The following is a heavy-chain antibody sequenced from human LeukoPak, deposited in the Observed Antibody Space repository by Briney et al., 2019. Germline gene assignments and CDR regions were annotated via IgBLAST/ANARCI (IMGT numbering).Heavy chain of an antibody. V-gene: IGHV4-59*01. CDR3: ARGDSGSYTH. CDR2: IYYSGST. J-gene: IGHJ4*02. D-gene: IGHD1-26*01. Sequence: SETLSLTCTVSGVSNSSYYWSWIQQPPGKVLEWIGYIYYSGSTNYNPSLKSRVTISVDTSKNQFSLKLSSVTAADTAVYYCARGDSGSYTHWGQGTLVTVSS. CDR1: GVSNSSYY.